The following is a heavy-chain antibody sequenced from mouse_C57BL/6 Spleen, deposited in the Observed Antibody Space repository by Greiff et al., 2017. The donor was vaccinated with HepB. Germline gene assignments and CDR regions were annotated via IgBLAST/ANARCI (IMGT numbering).Heavy chain of an antibody. CDR1: GYSITSDY. V-gene: IGHV3-8*01. CDR2: ISYSGST. CDR3: ARYKGSMVTSGSFDV. Sequence: VQLQQSGPGLAKPSQTLSLTCSVTGYSITSDYWNWIRKFPGNKLEYMGYISYSGSTYYNPSLKSRISITRDTSKNQYYLQLNSVTTEDTATYYGARYKGSMVTSGSFDVWGTGTTVIVSS. D-gene: IGHD2-2*01. J-gene: IGHJ1*03.